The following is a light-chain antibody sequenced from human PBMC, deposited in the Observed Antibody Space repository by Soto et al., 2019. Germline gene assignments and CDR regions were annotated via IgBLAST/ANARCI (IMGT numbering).Light chain of an antibody. CDR2: GAS. CDR3: QQYNNWPGT. J-gene: IGKJ1*01. Sequence: IVMTQSPATLSMSPGARAPLSCRASQSLNRDLAWYQQNPGQSPRLLIFGASIRATGIPARFSGSGSGTEFTLTIGSLQSEDCALYYCQQYNNWPGTFGQGTKVDIK. V-gene: IGKV3-15*01. CDR1: QSLNRD.